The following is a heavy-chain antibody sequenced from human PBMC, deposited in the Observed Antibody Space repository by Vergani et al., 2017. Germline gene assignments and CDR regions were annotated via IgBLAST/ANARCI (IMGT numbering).Heavy chain of an antibody. Sequence: EVQLEESGGGLVLPGRSLRLSCVASGFTSAGYAMHWVRQAPGKGLGWVLGISWNSNSIGYADSVKGRFTISRDNAKNSLYLQMNSLRAEETALYYCAKDLGTSSGGGWFDPWGQGTLVTVSS. D-gene: IGHD6-6*01. J-gene: IGHJ5*02. CDR2: ISWNSNSI. V-gene: IGHV3-9*02. CDR3: AKDLGTSSGGGWFDP. CDR1: GFTSAGYA.